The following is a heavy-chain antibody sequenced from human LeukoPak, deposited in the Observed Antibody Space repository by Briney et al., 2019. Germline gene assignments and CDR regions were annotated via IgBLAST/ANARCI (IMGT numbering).Heavy chain of an antibody. CDR3: TRVRPGTYFDY. CDR1: GFTFSNYW. V-gene: IGHV3-74*01. CDR2: INSDGSST. J-gene: IGHJ4*02. D-gene: IGHD1-1*01. Sequence: GGSLRLSCAASGFTFSNYWMHWVRQGPGKGLVWVSRINSDGSSTTYADSVKGRFTISRDNAKNTLYLQMNSLRTEDTAVYYCTRVRPGTYFDYWGQGTPVTVSS.